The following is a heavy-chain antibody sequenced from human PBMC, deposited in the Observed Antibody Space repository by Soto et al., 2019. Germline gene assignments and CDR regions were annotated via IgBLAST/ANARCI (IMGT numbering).Heavy chain of an antibody. CDR1: GFSLSTSGVG. CDR2: IYWDDDE. J-gene: IGHJ4*02. V-gene: IGHV2-5*02. Sequence: QITLKESGPTLVKPTQTLTLTCTFSGFSLSTSGVGVGWIRQPPGKALEWLALIYWDDDERYSPSLNNRLTITKDTSKNQVVLTMTNMDPVDTATYYCARSFNSGYDYDYWGQGTLLTVSS. D-gene: IGHD5-12*01. CDR3: ARSFNSGYDYDY.